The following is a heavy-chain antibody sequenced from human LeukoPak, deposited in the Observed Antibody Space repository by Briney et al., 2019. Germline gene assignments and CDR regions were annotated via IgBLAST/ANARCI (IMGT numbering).Heavy chain of an antibody. D-gene: IGHD1-1*01. J-gene: IGHJ4*02. Sequence: ASAKNFCKASGYTFTTYGITSVRHHTRQKLEWMTWISGYNGNTNYAQNLQGRVTMTTDTSTSTAYMDLKSLRSDDTAVYYCARVNIDWRVYYFDYWGQGTLVTVSS. CDR1: GYTFTTYG. V-gene: IGHV1-18*01. CDR3: ARVNIDWRVYYFDY. CDR2: ISGYNGNT.